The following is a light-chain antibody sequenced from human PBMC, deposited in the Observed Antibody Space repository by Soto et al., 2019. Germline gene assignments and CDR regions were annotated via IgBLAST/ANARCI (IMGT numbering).Light chain of an antibody. Sequence: EIVLTQSPGTLSLSPGERATLSCRASQSVGGNYLAWFQQKPGQAPRLLIYGASNRATGIPDRFSGSGSGTDFTLTISRLEPEDFAVYYCQHYGSSPWTFGQGNEVEVK. V-gene: IGKV3-20*01. CDR2: GAS. J-gene: IGKJ1*01. CDR3: QHYGSSPWT. CDR1: QSVGGNY.